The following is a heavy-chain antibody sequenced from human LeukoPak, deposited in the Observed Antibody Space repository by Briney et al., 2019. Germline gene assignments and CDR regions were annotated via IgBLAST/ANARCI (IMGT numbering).Heavy chain of an antibody. J-gene: IGHJ4*02. Sequence: QSGGSLRLSCTASGFTFSSQTMNWVRQAPGKGLEWVSYISSTSSVIYYADSVKGRFTISRDNAKSSLYLQMNSLRAEDTAVYYCARNLPAADYWGQGTLVTVSS. CDR2: ISSTSSVI. V-gene: IGHV3-48*04. CDR3: ARNLPAADY. CDR1: GFTFSSQT. D-gene: IGHD2-2*01.